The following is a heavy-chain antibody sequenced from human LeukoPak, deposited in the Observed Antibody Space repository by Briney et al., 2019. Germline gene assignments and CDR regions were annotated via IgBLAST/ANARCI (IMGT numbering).Heavy chain of an antibody. Sequence: GGSLRLSCAASGFTFSSYAMHWVRQAPGKGLEWVAVISYDGSNKYYADSVKGRFTISRDNSKNTLYLQMNSLRAEDTAVYYCARAATDILTGYSEYYFDYWGQGTLVTVSS. V-gene: IGHV3-30*04. CDR2: ISYDGSNK. J-gene: IGHJ4*02. CDR1: GFTFSSYA. D-gene: IGHD3-9*01. CDR3: ARAATDILTGYSEYYFDY.